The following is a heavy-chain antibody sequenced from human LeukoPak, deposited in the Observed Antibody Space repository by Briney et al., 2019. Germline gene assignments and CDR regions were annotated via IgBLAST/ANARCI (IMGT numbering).Heavy chain of an antibody. CDR3: AREGRSYRGTISYGMDV. J-gene: IGHJ6*02. Sequence: SVKVSCKASGGTFSSYAISWVRQAPGQGFEWMGGIIPIFGTANYAQKFQGRVTITADESTSTAYMELSSLRSEDTAVYYCAREGRSYRGTISYGMDVWGQGTTVTVSS. V-gene: IGHV1-69*13. CDR1: GGTFSSYA. D-gene: IGHD2-2*01. CDR2: IIPIFGTA.